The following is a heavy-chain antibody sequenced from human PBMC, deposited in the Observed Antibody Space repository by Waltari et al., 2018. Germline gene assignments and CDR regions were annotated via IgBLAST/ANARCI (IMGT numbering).Heavy chain of an antibody. J-gene: IGHJ4*02. CDR1: GGSISSGGYY. D-gene: IGHD3-22*01. CDR3: ARGQITMIVVVITPPEN. CDR2: IYYSGST. Sequence: QVQLQESGPGLVKPSQTLSLTCTVSGGSISSGGYYWSWIRQHPGKGLEWIGYIYYSGSTYYNPSLKSRVTISVDTSKNQFSLKLSSVTAADTAVYYCARGQITMIVVVITPPENWGQGTLVTVSS. V-gene: IGHV4-31*03.